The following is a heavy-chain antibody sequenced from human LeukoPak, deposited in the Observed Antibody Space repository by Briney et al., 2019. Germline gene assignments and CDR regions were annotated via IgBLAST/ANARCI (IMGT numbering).Heavy chain of an antibody. CDR3: ASERTYYYDSSGYR. J-gene: IGHJ4*02. D-gene: IGHD3-22*01. CDR2: IYYSGST. CDR1: GGSISSGDYY. V-gene: IGHV4-30-4*08. Sequence: SETLSLTCTVSGGSISSGDYYWSWIRQPPGKGLVWIGYIYYSGSTYYNPSLKSRVTISVDTSKNQFSLKLSSVTAADTAVYYCASERTYYYDSSGYRWGQGTLVTVSS.